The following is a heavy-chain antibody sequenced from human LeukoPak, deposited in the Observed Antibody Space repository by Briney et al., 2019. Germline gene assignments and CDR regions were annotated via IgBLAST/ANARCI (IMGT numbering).Heavy chain of an antibody. CDR3: ARESYYDSSGYSHDAFDI. V-gene: IGHV4-39*07. CDR2: IYYSGNT. CDR1: SGSISTSNYY. J-gene: IGHJ3*02. Sequence: SETLSLTCTVSSGSISTSNYYWGWARQPPGKGLEWIGSIYYSGNTYYKSSLKSRVTIAVDTSKNQFSLKLNSVTAADTAVYYCARESYYDSSGYSHDAFDIWGQGTMVTVSS. D-gene: IGHD3-22*01.